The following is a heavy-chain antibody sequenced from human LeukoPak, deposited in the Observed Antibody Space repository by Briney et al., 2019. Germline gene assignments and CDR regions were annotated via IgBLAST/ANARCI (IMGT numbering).Heavy chain of an antibody. J-gene: IGHJ4*02. CDR1: GFTFSSCA. CDR2: ISHSGDNT. V-gene: IGHV3-23*01. CDR3: AKDRYFDWFPPGFDY. D-gene: IGHD3-9*01. Sequence: LTGGSLRLSCAASGFTFSSCAMSWVRQAPGKGLEWVSLISHSGDNTYYPDSVKGRFTVSRDNSKNTLYLQMNSLRAEDTAVYYCAKDRYFDWFPPGFDYWGQGTLVTVSS.